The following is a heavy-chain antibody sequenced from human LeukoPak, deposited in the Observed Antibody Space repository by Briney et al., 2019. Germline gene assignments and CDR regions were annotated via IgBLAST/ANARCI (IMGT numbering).Heavy chain of an antibody. J-gene: IGHJ4*02. CDR2: INHSGST. D-gene: IGHD2-2*01. CDR1: GGSFSGYY. Sequence: KPSETLSLTCAVYGGSFSGYYWSWIRQPRGKGLEWIGEINHSGSTNYNPSLKSRVTISVDTSKNQFSLKLSSVTAADTAVYYCARGPAGFDYWGQGTLVTVSS. V-gene: IGHV4-34*01. CDR3: ARGPAGFDY.